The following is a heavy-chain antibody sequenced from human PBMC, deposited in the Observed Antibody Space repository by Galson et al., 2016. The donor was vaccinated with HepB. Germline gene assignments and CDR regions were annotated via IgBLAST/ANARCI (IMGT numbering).Heavy chain of an antibody. CDR1: GFTFSSYW. D-gene: IGHD4-17*01. CDR2: ISSDGSNT. CDR3: ARGPYGDYVIDY. Sequence: SLRLSCAASGFTFSSYWMHWVRQAPGKGLVWVSRISSDGSNTACADSVKGRFTISRDNAKNTLYLQMNSLGGEDTAVYYCARGPYGDYVIDYWGQGTLVTVSS. J-gene: IGHJ4*02. V-gene: IGHV3-74*01.